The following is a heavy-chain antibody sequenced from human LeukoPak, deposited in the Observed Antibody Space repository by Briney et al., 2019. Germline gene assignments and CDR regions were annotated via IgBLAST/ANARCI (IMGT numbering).Heavy chain of an antibody. CDR1: GFTFSSFW. V-gene: IGHV3-7*04. CDR3: ARERRFIDY. CDR2: IKQDGSEK. J-gene: IGHJ4*02. Sequence: GGSLRPSCAASGFTFSSFWMNWVRQAPGKGLEWVANIKQDGSEKYYVDSVKGRFTISRDNAKNSLYLQMNSLRAEDTAVYYCARERRFIDYWGQGTLVTVSS. D-gene: IGHD4-17*01.